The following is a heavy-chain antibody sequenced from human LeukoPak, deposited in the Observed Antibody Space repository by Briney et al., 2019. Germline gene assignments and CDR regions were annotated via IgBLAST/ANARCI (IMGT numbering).Heavy chain of an antibody. J-gene: IGHJ4*02. CDR2: MSGSSSNI. CDR1: GFTFSSYN. D-gene: IGHD4-17*01. Sequence: GGSLRLSCAASGFTFSSYNMNWVRQAPGKGLEWVSSMSGSSSNIYYADSVKGRFTISRDNAKNSLYLQMNSLRVEDTAVYSCARENDGDYYFDYWGQGTLVTVSS. CDR3: ARENDGDYYFDY. V-gene: IGHV3-21*01.